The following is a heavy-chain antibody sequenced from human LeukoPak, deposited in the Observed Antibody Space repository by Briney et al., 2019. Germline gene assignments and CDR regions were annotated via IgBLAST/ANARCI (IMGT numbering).Heavy chain of an antibody. CDR3: ARVSPYRVARLGALDI. J-gene: IGHJ3*02. CDR1: GFIVSGYW. Sequence: PGGSLRLSCAASGFIVSGYWMHWVRQAPGKGLVWVSRINSDGTTTDYADSVKGRVTVSRDNGRNTVYLQMSSLRADDTAIYYCARVSPYRVARLGALDIWGQGTKVTVSS. CDR2: INSDGTTT. V-gene: IGHV3-74*01. D-gene: IGHD3-16*02.